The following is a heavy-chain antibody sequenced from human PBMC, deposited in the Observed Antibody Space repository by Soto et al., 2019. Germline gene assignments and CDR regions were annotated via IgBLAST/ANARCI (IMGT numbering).Heavy chain of an antibody. V-gene: IGHV3-66*01. Sequence: EVQVVESGGGVVQPGGSLRLSCAASGFTVSTKYMGCVRQAPGKGLEWVSVIYSGGSTFYADSVRGRFTISRDNSKNTVNLQMNSLRAEDTAVYYCARDPWAADYWGQGTLVTVSS. CDR3: ARDPWAADY. J-gene: IGHJ4*02. CDR2: IYSGGST. CDR1: GFTVSTKY. D-gene: IGHD3-16*01.